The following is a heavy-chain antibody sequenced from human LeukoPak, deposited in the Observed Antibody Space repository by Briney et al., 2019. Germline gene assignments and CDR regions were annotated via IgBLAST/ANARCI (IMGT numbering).Heavy chain of an antibody. CDR3: ARDVRSYDILTGYYYYYGMDV. V-gene: IGHV4-30-2*01. Sequence: PSETLSLTCAVSGGSISSGGYSWSWIRQPPGKGLEWIGYIYHSGSTYCNPSLKSRVTISVDRSKNQFSLKLSSVTAADTAVYYCARDVRSYDILTGYYYYYGMDVWGQGTTVTVSS. CDR1: GGSISSGGYS. J-gene: IGHJ6*02. CDR2: IYHSGST. D-gene: IGHD3-9*01.